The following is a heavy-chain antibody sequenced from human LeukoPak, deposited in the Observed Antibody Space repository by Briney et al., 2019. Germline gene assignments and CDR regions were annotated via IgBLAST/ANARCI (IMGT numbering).Heavy chain of an antibody. CDR1: GYTFTGYY. CDR2: INPNSGGT. D-gene: IGHD3-22*01. CDR3: ARDVKSYDSSGYYYDY. J-gene: IGHJ4*02. V-gene: IGHV1-2*02. Sequence: ASVTVSCKASGYTFTGYYMHWVRQAPGQGLEWMGWINPNSGGTNYAQKFQGRVTMTRDTSISTAYMELSRLRSDDTAVYYCARDVKSYDSSGYYYDYWGQGTLVTVSS.